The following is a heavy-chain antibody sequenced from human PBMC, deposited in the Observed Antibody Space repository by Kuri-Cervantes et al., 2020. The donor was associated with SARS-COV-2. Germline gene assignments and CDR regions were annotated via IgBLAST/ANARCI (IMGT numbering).Heavy chain of an antibody. J-gene: IGHJ6*04. CDR3: ARDVYCSGGSCYSFGMDV. CDR2: ISSSGSTI. Sequence: GESLKISCAASGFIFNDYCMGWIRQAPGKGLEWVSYISSSGSTIYYADSVKGRFTISRDNAKNSLYLQMNSLRAEDTAVYYCARDVYCSGGSCYSFGMDVWGKGTTVTVSS. V-gene: IGHV3-11*04. D-gene: IGHD2-15*01. CDR1: GFIFNDYC.